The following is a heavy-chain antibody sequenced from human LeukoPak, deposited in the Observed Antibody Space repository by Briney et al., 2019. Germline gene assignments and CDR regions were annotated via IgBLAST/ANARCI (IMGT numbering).Heavy chain of an antibody. CDR3: ARGFYPGYYSYMAV. CDR1: GGSISSYY. Sequence: SETLSLTCTVSGGSISSYYWSWIRQPPGKGLEWIGYIYYSGSTNYNPSLKSRVTISVDTSKNQFSLKLSSVTAADTAVYYCARGFYPGYYSYMAVWGKGTTVTVSS. D-gene: IGHD3-3*01. J-gene: IGHJ6*03. V-gene: IGHV4-59*01. CDR2: IYYSGST.